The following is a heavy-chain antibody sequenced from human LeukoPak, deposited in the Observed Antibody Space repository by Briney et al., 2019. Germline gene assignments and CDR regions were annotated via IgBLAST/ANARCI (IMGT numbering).Heavy chain of an antibody. CDR3: VRGDSGYGSWAR. CDR1: GFTFSSYW. Sequence: PGGSLRLSCAASGFTFSSYWMHWVRQAPGKGLVWVSRINSYGSPTNYADSVKGRFTISRDNAKNTSYLQMNSLRAEDTAVYYCVRGDSGYGSWARWGQGTLVTVSS. J-gene: IGHJ4*02. D-gene: IGHD5-12*01. CDR2: INSYGSPT. V-gene: IGHV3-74*01.